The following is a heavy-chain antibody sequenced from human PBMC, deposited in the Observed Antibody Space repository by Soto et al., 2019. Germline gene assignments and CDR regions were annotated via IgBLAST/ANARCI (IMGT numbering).Heavy chain of an antibody. Sequence: TVGSLRLSCAASGFTFSDYYINWIRQAPGKGLEWVSYISSGSTYTNYADSVKGRFTISRDNAKNSLFLQMNSLRAEDTAVYYCARVRGLLRSHDAFDIWGQGTMVTVSS. D-gene: IGHD4-17*01. CDR1: GFTFSDYY. J-gene: IGHJ3*02. CDR2: ISSGSTYT. V-gene: IGHV3-11*06. CDR3: ARVRGLLRSHDAFDI.